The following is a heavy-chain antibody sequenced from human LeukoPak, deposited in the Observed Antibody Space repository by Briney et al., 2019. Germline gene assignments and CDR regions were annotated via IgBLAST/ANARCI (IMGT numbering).Heavy chain of an antibody. D-gene: IGHD6-19*01. CDR2: IWYDGSNK. Sequence: GGSLRLSCAASGFTFSSYGMHWVRQAPGKGLEWVAVIWYDGSNKYYADSVKDRFTISRDNSKNTLYLQMNSLRAEDTAVYYCARDRYSSGWSYYFDYWGQGTLVTVSS. CDR1: GFTFSSYG. J-gene: IGHJ4*02. CDR3: ARDRYSSGWSYYFDY. V-gene: IGHV3-33*01.